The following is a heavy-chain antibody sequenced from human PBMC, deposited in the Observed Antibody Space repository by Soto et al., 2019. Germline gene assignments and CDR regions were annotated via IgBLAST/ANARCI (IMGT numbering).Heavy chain of an antibody. J-gene: IGHJ4*02. CDR1: GFTFNTYG. D-gene: IGHD1-1*01. CDR2: VWYDGSNE. V-gene: IGHV3-33*01. Sequence: QVQLVESGGGVVQPGRSLRLSCVASGFTFNTYGMHWVRQAPGKGLEWLAIVWYDGSNEDYADSVKGRFTISRDNSKNSLYFQMNSLRTDDTVVYYCVRDLGNDSDHWGQGALVTVSS. CDR3: VRDLGNDSDH.